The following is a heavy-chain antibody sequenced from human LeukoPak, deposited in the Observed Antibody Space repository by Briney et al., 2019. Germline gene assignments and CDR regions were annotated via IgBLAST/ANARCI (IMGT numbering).Heavy chain of an antibody. CDR2: IRYDGSNK. V-gene: IGHV3-30*02. J-gene: IGHJ4*02. Sequence: PGRSLRLSCAASGFTFSSYAMHWVRQAPGKGLEWVAFIRYDGSNKYYADSVKGRFTISRDNSKNTLYLQMNSLRAEDTAVYYCAKEKKYYYDGSGYPGYDYWGQGTLVTVSS. CDR1: GFTFSSYA. D-gene: IGHD3-22*01. CDR3: AKEKKYYYDGSGYPGYDY.